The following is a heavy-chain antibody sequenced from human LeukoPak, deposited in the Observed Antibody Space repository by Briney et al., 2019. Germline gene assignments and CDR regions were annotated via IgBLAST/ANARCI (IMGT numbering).Heavy chain of an antibody. Sequence: PGGSLRLSCAASGFTLSSYSMNWVRQAPGKGLEWVSSISSSSSYIYYADSVKGRFTISRDNAKNSLYLQMNSLRAEDTAVYYCARDGGRAVEYYFDYWGQGTLVTVSS. CDR1: GFTLSSYS. V-gene: IGHV3-21*01. CDR2: ISSSSSYI. J-gene: IGHJ4*02. D-gene: IGHD3-16*01. CDR3: ARDGGRAVEYYFDY.